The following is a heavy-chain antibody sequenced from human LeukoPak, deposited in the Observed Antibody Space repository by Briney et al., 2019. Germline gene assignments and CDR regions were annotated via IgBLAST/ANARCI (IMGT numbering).Heavy chain of an antibody. V-gene: IGHV1-2*02. J-gene: IGHJ4*02. CDR1: GYTFTGYY. CDR3: ARDHSSGWYGDY. Sequence: ASVKVPCKASGYTFTGYYMHWVRQAPGQGLEWMGWINPNSGGTSYAQKFQGRVTMTRDTSISTAYMELSRLRSDDTAVYYCARDHSSGWYGDYWGQGTLVTVSS. D-gene: IGHD6-19*01. CDR2: INPNSGGT.